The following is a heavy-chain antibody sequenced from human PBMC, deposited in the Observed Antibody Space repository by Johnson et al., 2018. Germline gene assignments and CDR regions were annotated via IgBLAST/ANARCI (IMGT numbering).Heavy chain of an antibody. CDR2: LAYDGSHK. J-gene: IGHJ3*02. Sequence: VQLVESGGGVVKPGTSLRLCCVASGFTFSSYGLHWGRQAQGKGLEWLAVLAYDGSHKYYADSVQGRFTISSDNSKNMMYLQMNSLRGEDKGVYFCAKTSSNWYNDAVDMWGQGTMVTVSS. D-gene: IGHD6-13*01. CDR1: GFTFSSYG. CDR3: AKTSSNWYNDAVDM. V-gene: IGHV3-30*18.